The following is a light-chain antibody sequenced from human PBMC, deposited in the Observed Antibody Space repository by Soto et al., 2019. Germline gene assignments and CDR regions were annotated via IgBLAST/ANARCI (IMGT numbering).Light chain of an antibody. Sequence: EIVLTQSPGTLSLSPGERATLSCRASQSVSSSYLAWDQQKPGQANRLLIYGASSRATGIPDRFSGSGSGTDFTLTISRLEPEGFAVYYWQEYGSAPPPFGQGTKVEIK. CDR1: QSVSSSY. CDR3: QEYGSAPPP. CDR2: GAS. V-gene: IGKV3-20*01. J-gene: IGKJ1*01.